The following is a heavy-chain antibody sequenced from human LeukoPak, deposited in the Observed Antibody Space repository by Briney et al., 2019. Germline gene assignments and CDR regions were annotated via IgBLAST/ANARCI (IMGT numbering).Heavy chain of an antibody. Sequence: GRSLRLSCAGSGFIFNSYAMHWVRQPPGKGLEWVSGISWNSGSIDYADSVKGRFTISRDNAKNSLYLQMNSLRVEDTAFYYCTKDNRRHYTSGPNPDSLHWGQGALVTVSS. J-gene: IGHJ4*02. CDR1: GFIFNSYA. CDR2: ISWNSGSI. CDR3: TKDNRRHYTSGPNPDSLH. D-gene: IGHD6-19*01. V-gene: IGHV3-9*01.